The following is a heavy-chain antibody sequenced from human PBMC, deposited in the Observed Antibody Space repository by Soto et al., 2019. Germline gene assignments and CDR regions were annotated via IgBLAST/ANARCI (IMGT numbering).Heavy chain of an antibody. V-gene: IGHV1-69*01. CDR1: GGTPSNSA. CDR2: IIPVFGLV. J-gene: IGHJ6*02. D-gene: IGHD3-22*01. CDR3: ARGRIVVVGSRAYYGMDV. Sequence: QVHLLLQSGAEVKKPGSSVKVSCKASGGTPSNSAISWVRQAPGQGLEWMGGIIPVFGLVKYAQNFQGRVTISADESTNTAYVELSSLVHEDTSVYYCARGRIVVVGSRAYYGMDVWGQGTTVTFSS.